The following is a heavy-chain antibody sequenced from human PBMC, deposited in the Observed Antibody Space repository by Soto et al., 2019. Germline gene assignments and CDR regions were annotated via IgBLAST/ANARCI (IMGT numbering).Heavy chain of an antibody. D-gene: IGHD6-13*01. Sequence: PSETLSLTCTVSGGSISSYYWSWIRQPPGKGLEWIGYIYYSGSTNYNPSLKSRVTISVDTSKNQFSLKLSSVTAADTAVYYCARRGISRIAAAGTDYYYGMDVWGQGTTVTVSS. J-gene: IGHJ6*02. CDR3: ARRGISRIAAAGTDYYYGMDV. CDR2: IYYSGST. CDR1: GGSISSYY. V-gene: IGHV4-59*01.